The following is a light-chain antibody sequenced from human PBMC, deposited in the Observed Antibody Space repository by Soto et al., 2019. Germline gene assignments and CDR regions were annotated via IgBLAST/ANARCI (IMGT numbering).Light chain of an antibody. Sequence: QSVLTQPASVSGSPGQSITISCTGTSSDVGGRQYVSWYQQHPGKAPKLMIYEVSNRPSGVSNRFSGSKSGNTASLIISGLQAEDEADYHCCSFTSITNYVFGTGTKVTVL. CDR2: EVS. CDR3: CSFTSITNYV. CDR1: SSDVGGRQY. J-gene: IGLJ1*01. V-gene: IGLV2-14*01.